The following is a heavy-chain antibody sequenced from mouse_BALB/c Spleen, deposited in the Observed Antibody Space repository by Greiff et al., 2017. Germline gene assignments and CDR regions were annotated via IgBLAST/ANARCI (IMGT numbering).Heavy chain of an antibody. Sequence: QVQLKQSGAELAKPGASVKMSCKASGYTFTSYWMHWVKQRPGQGLEWIGYINPSTGYTEYNQKFKDKATLTADKSSSTAYMQLSSLTSEDSAVYYCARGITTATYGDWGQGTTLTVSS. V-gene: IGHV1-7*01. CDR1: GYTFTSYW. J-gene: IGHJ2*01. CDR2: INPSTGYT. D-gene: IGHD1-2*01. CDR3: ARGITTATYGD.